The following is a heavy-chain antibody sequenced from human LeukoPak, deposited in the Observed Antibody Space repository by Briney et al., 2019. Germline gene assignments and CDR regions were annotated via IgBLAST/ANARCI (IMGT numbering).Heavy chain of an antibody. CDR1: GGSISSGDYY. CDR3: AISRAQWLGNFQH. Sequence: PSETLSLTCTVSGGSISSGDYYWSWIRQPPGTGLEWIGYIYYSGSTYYNPSLKSRVTISVDTSKNQFSLKLRSVTASDTAVYYCAISRAQWLGNFQHWGQGTLVTVSS. D-gene: IGHD6-19*01. CDR2: IYYSGST. V-gene: IGHV4-30-4*01. J-gene: IGHJ1*01.